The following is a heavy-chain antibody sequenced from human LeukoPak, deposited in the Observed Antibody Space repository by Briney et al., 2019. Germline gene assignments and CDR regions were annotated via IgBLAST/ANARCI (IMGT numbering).Heavy chain of an antibody. CDR3: ARSPRYDFWSGYRSYNWFDP. V-gene: IGHV1-18*01. Sequence: ASVKVSCKASGYTFTSYGISWVRQAPGQGLEWMGWISAYNGNTNYAQKLQGRVTMTTDTSTSTAYMELRSLRSDDTAVYYCARSPRYDFWSGYRSYNWFDPWGQGTLVTVSS. CDR2: ISAYNGNT. D-gene: IGHD3-3*01. J-gene: IGHJ5*02. CDR1: GYTFTSYG.